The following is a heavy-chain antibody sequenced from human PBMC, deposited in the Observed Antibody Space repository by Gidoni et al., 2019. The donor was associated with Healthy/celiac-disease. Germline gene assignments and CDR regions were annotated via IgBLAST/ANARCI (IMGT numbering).Heavy chain of an antibody. CDR1: GFTFSSYG. J-gene: IGHJ4*02. V-gene: IGHV3-30*18. CDR3: AKDSRAPY. CDR2: ISYDGSNK. Sequence: QVQLVESGGGVVQPGRSLRVSCAASGFTFSSYGMHCVRQAPGKGLEWVAVISYDGSNKYYADSVKGRFTISRDNSTNSLYLQMTSLRAEDTAVYYCAKDSRAPYWGQGTLVTVSS.